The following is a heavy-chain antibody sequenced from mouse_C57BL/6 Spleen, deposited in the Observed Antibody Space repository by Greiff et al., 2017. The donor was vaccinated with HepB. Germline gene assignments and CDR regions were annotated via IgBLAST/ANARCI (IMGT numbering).Heavy chain of an antibody. CDR3: TELGYFDY. J-gene: IGHJ2*01. Sequence: VQLKQSGAELVRPGASVKLSCTASGFNIKDDYMHWVKQRPEQGLEWIGWIDPENGDTEYASKFQGKATITADTSSNTAYLQLSSLTSEDTAVYYCTELGYFDYWGQGTTLTVSS. D-gene: IGHD3-3*01. CDR2: IDPENGDT. V-gene: IGHV14-4*01. CDR1: GFNIKDDY.